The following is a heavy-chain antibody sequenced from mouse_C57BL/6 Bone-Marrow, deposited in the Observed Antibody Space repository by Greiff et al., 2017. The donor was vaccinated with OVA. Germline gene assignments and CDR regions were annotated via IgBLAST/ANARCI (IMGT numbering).Heavy chain of an antibody. CDR3: ARYPGQLRLLFAY. Sequence: QVQLQQSGAELARPGASVKLSCTASGYTFTSYGISWVKQRPGQGLEWIGEIYPRSGNTYYNEKFKGKATLTADKSSSTAYMELRSLTSENSAVYFGARYPGQLRLLFAYWGQGTLVTVSA. CDR1: GYTFTSYG. D-gene: IGHD3-2*02. CDR2: IYPRSGNT. J-gene: IGHJ3*01. V-gene: IGHV1-81*01.